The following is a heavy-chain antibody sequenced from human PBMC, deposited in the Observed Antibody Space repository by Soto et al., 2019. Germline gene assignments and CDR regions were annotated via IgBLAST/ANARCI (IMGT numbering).Heavy chain of an antibody. Sequence: EASVTVSCKASGYTFTSYGISWVRQDPGQGLEWMGWISAYNGNTNYAQKLQGRVTMTTDTSTSTAYMELRSLRSDDTAVYYCARVPAYCGGDCHFDYWGQGTLVTVSS. J-gene: IGHJ4*02. CDR2: ISAYNGNT. CDR1: GYTFTSYG. CDR3: ARVPAYCGGDCHFDY. V-gene: IGHV1-18*01. D-gene: IGHD2-21*01.